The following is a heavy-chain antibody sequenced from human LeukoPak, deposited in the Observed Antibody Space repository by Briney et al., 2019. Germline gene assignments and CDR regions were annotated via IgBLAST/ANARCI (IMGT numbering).Heavy chain of an antibody. CDR2: IKQGGSEK. CDR1: GFTFSSHW. CDR3: ARGPNYGDRVAYLDS. D-gene: IGHD4-17*01. J-gene: IGHJ4*02. Sequence: GGSLRLSCAASGFTFSSHWMTWVRQAPGKGLEWVASIKQGGSEKYYADSVKGRFTVSRDNAKNSLSLQMNSLSADDTAVYCARGPNYGDRVAYLDSWGQGSKVTVSS. V-gene: IGHV3-7*01.